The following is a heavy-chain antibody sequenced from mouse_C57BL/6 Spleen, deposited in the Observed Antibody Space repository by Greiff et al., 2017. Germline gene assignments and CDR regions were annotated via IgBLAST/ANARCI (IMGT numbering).Heavy chain of an antibody. CDR3: AGDYYGSSPYWYFDV. Sequence: QVQLQQPGAELVKPGASVKLSCKASGYTFTSYWMHWVKQRPGRGLEWIGRIDPNSGGTKYTEKFKSKATLTVDKPSSTAYMQLSSLTSEDAAVYYCAGDYYGSSPYWYFDVWGTGTTVTVSS. CDR2: IDPNSGGT. V-gene: IGHV1-72*01. D-gene: IGHD1-1*01. CDR1: GYTFTSYW. J-gene: IGHJ1*03.